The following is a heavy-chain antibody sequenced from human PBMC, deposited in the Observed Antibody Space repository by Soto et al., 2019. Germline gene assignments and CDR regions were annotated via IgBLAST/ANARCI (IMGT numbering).Heavy chain of an antibody. CDR2: INHSGSA. CDR1: GRPFSGYL. CDR3: ARTPWDGYTGHYFDY. J-gene: IGHJ4*02. D-gene: IGHD5-18*01. Sequence: PSDTQSLTCSVCGRPFSGYLWTWLRQTPGKGLQWIGQINHSGSANYNPSLKSRVTISVHTSKSQFSLELSSVTAADTAVYSCARTPWDGYTGHYFDYWGQG. V-gene: IGHV4-34*01.